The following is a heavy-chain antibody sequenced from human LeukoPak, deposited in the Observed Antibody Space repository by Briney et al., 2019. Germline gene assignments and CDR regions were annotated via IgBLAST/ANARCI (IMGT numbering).Heavy chain of an antibody. J-gene: IGHJ4*02. CDR3: ARGPEPRYFDY. CDR2: IYSGDST. V-gene: IGHV3-66*02. Sequence: PGGSLRLSCAASGSTVSSNYMNWVRQAPGKGLEWVSIIYSGDSTYYADSVKGRFTISRDNSKNTLYLQMNSLRAEDTAVYYCARGPEPRYFDYWGQGTLVTVSS. D-gene: IGHD1-14*01. CDR1: GSTVSSNY.